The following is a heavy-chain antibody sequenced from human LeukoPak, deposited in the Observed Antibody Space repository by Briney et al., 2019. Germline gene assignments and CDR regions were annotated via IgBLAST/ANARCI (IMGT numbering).Heavy chain of an antibody. J-gene: IGHJ6*03. D-gene: IGHD2-21*02. CDR2: ISAYNGNT. V-gene: IGHV1-18*01. CDR1: GYTFTSYG. CDR3: ARDCSGGDCYFYYYYYMDV. Sequence: ASVKVSCKASGYTFTSYGISWVRQAPGQGLEWMGWISAYNGNTNYAQKLQGGVTMTTDTSTSTAYMELRSLRSDDTAVYYCARDCSGGDCYFYYYYYMDVWGKGTTVTVSS.